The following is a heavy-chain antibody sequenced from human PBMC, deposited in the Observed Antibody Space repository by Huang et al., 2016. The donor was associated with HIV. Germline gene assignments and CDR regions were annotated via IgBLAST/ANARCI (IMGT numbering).Heavy chain of an antibody. Sequence: QVQLRQWGAGLVKPSETLSLTCAVYGGSFSGYYWTWIRQSPGKGLEWIVEINHIGKNNYQPSLTSQVTISKDTAKNQFSLQLTSVSAADTGVYFCAREKAADSAWYGVYYFDYWGEGALVTVTS. J-gene: IGHJ4*02. CDR2: INHIGKN. CDR3: AREKAADSAWYGVYYFDY. V-gene: IGHV4-34*01. D-gene: IGHD6-19*01. CDR1: GGSFSGYY.